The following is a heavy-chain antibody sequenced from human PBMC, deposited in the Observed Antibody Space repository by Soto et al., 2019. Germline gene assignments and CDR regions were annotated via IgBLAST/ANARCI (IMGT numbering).Heavy chain of an antibody. CDR1: GGTFSSYA. CDR3: ARDGQGTNYYDSSGYGFDY. CDR2: IIPIFGTA. Sequence: SVKVSCKASGGTFSSYAISWVRQAPGQGLEWMGGIIPIFGTANYAQKFQGRVTITADKSTSTAYMELSSLRSEDTAVYYCARDGQGTNYYDSSGYGFDYWGQGTLVTVSS. J-gene: IGHJ4*02. V-gene: IGHV1-69*06. D-gene: IGHD3-22*01.